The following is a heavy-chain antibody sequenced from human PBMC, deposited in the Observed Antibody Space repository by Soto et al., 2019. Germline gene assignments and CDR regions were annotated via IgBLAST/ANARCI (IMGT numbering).Heavy chain of an antibody. CDR1: GYTFTSYV. CDR2: ISSYNGNT. V-gene: IGHV1-18*01. J-gene: IGHJ6*02. D-gene: IGHD6-6*01. Sequence: ASVKVSCKASGYTFTSYVISWLLQSPLQGLEWMGWISSYNGNTNYAQKLQGRVTMTTDTSTSTAYMELRSLRSDDTAVYYCAREGSIAARHYYYYGMDVWGQGTTVTVSS. CDR3: AREGSIAARHYYYYGMDV.